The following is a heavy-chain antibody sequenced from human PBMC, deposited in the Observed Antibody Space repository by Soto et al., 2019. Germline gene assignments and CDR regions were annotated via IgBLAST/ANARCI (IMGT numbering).Heavy chain of an antibody. J-gene: IGHJ4*02. D-gene: IGHD6-19*01. Sequence: ASVKVSCKASGYTFTSYGISWVRQAPGQGLEWMGWISAYNGNTNYAQKLQGRVTMTTDTSTSTAYMELRSLRPDDTAVYYCARDPSIAVAGNVDYWGQGTLVTVSS. V-gene: IGHV1-18*01. CDR2: ISAYNGNT. CDR1: GYTFTSYG. CDR3: ARDPSIAVAGNVDY.